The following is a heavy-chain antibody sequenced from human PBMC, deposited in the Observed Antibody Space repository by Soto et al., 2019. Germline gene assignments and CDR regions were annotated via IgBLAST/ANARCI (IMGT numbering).Heavy chain of an antibody. J-gene: IGHJ4*02. D-gene: IGHD3-16*01. CDR1: GGSMRNYF. Sequence: PSETLSLTCTVSGGSMRNYFWTWIRQPPGKGLGWIGYIHYSGTTSFFPSYNPSLRSRVTISVDTSENHFSLKLSSVTAADTAFYYCARVMGEFSLPGSLDFDFWGQGTLVTVSS. V-gene: IGHV4-59*08. CDR2: IHYSGTT. CDR3: ARVMGEFSLPGSLDFDF.